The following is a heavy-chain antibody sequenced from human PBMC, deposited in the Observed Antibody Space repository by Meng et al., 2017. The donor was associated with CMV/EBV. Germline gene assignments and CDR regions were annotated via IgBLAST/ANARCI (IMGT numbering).Heavy chain of an antibody. D-gene: IGHD3-22*01. CDR2: INHSGSN. Sequence: ERLQQWGGGLLEPSVALSLPCAVYGGSFSGYYWGWIRQPPGKGLEWIGEINHSGSNNYNPSLKSRVTISVDTSKNQFSLKLSSVTAADTAVYYCARVWDSGWDYWGQGTLVTVSS. J-gene: IGHJ4*02. V-gene: IGHV4-34*01. CDR1: GGSFSGYY. CDR3: ARVWDSGWDY.